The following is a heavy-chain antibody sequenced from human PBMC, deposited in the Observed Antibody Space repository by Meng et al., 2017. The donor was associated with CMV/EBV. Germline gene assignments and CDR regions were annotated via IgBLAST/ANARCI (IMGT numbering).Heavy chain of an antibody. V-gene: IGHV1-46*01. D-gene: IGHD2-2*02. J-gene: IGHJ3*02. CDR1: GYTFTSYY. CDR2: INPSGGST. Sequence: ASVKVSCKASGYTFTSYYMHWARQAPGQGLEWMGIINPSGGSTSYAQKFQGRVTMTRDTSTSTVYMELSSLRSEDTAVYYCARDKVVPAAIGYAFDIWGQGTMVTVSS. CDR3: ARDKVVPAAIGYAFDI.